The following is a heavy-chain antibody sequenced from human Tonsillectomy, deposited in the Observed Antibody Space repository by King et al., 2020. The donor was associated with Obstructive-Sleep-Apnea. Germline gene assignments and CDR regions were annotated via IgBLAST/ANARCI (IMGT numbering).Heavy chain of an antibody. V-gene: IGHV4-39*07. Sequence: LQLQESGPGLVKPSETLSLTCTVSAGSFSSSIYYWGWIRQPPGKGLEGIGTIFYSGITYYNPSLKSRVTISFDTSKDQFSLKLNSVTAAATAVYYCARLRPTDWYFYLWGRGTLVTVSS. J-gene: IGHJ2*01. CDR1: AGSFSSSIYY. D-gene: IGHD4-17*01. CDR3: ARLRPTDWYFYL. CDR2: IFYSGIT.